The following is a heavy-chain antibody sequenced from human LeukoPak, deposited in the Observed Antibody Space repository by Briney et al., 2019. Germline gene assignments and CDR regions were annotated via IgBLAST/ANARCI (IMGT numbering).Heavy chain of an antibody. CDR3: ARGRGSSWYYFDY. V-gene: IGHV4-59*12. Sequence: SETLSLTCTVSGGSITDYYWTWIRQPPGKGPEWIGHIFYSGSTNYNPSLKGRVTMSVDTSKNQFSLQLSSVTAADTAVYYCARGRGSSWYYFDYWGQGTLVTVSS. CDR2: IFYSGST. D-gene: IGHD6-13*01. J-gene: IGHJ4*02. CDR1: GGSITDYY.